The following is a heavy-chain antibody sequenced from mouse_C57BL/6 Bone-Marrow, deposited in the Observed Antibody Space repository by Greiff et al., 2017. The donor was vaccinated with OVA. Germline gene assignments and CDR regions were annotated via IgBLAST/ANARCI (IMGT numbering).Heavy chain of an antibody. CDR3: ARDNYGRLGAY. J-gene: IGHJ3*01. CDR1: GFTFSSSA. CDR2: ISDGGSYT. V-gene: IGHV5-4*01. Sequence: DVKLVESGGGLVKPGGSLKLSCAASGFTFSSSAMSWVRQTPEQRLEWVATISDGGSYTYYPDNVKGRVTISRDNAKNNLYLQMSQRKSEDTAMYYGARDNYGRLGAYWGQGTLVTVSA. D-gene: IGHD1-1*01.